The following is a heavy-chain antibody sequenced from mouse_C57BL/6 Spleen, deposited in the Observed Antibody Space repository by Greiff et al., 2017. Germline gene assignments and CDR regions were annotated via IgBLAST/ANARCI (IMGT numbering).Heavy chain of an antibody. V-gene: IGHV1-50*01. CDR2: IDPSDSYT. J-gene: IGHJ3*01. CDR1: GYTFTSYW. D-gene: IGHD3-2*02. CDR3: ARKTAQATSWCAY. Sequence: QVQLQQPGAELVKPGASVKLSCKASGYTFTSYWTQWVKQRPGQGLEWIGEIDPSDSYTNYTQKFKGKATLTVDTSSSTAYMQLSSLTSEDSAVYYCARKTAQATSWCAYWGQGTLVTVSA.